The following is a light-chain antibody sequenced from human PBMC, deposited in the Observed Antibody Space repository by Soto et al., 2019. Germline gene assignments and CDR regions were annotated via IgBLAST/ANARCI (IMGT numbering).Light chain of an antibody. CDR3: SSFTSTNTVL. Sequence: QSVLTQPASVSGSPGQSINISCTGTRSDVGGYNYVSWYQQNPGKAPKLMIYNVSNRPSGVSNRFSGSKSGNTASLTISGLQAEDEGHYYCSSFTSTNTVLFGGWTKLTVL. CDR1: RSDVGGYNY. CDR2: NVS. V-gene: IGLV2-14*01. J-gene: IGLJ2*01.